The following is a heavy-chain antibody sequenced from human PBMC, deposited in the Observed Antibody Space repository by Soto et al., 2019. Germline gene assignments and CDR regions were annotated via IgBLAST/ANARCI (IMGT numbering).Heavy chain of an antibody. CDR2: IYPGDSDT. Sequence: GESLKISCKGSGYSFTSYWIGWVRQMPGKGLEWMGIIYPGDSDTRYSPSFQGQVTISADKSISTAYLQWSSLKASDTAMYYCARSYYDFWSGRDYYYYGMDVWRQGTTVTVSS. J-gene: IGHJ6*02. V-gene: IGHV5-51*01. CDR1: GYSFTSYW. D-gene: IGHD3-3*01. CDR3: ARSYYDFWSGRDYYYYGMDV.